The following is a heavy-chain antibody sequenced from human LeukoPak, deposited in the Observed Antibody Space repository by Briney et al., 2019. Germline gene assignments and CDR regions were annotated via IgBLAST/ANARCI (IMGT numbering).Heavy chain of an antibody. CDR3: ATRAVAGQFDAFDI. V-gene: IGHV4-34*01. CDR2: INHSGST. D-gene: IGHD6-19*01. CDR1: GGSFSGYY. J-gene: IGHJ3*02. Sequence: SETLSLTCAVYGGSFSGYYWSWIRQPPGKGLEWIGEINHSGSTNYNPSLKSRVTISVDTSKNQFSLKLSSVTAADTAVYYCATRAVAGQFDAFDIWGQGTMVTVSS.